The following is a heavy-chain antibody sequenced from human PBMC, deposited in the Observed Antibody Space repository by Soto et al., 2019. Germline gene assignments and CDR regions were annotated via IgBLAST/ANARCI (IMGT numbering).Heavy chain of an antibody. J-gene: IGHJ6*02. V-gene: IGHV4-61*01. CDR2: IYYSGST. Sequence: PSETLALTCTVSGGSFSSGSYYWTWIRQPPGKGLEWIGYIYYSGSTNYNPSLKSRVTISVDTSKNQFSLKLSSVTAADTAVYYCARAILYEYYYYGMDVWGQGTTVTVSS. CDR3: ARAILYEYYYYGMDV. D-gene: IGHD2-8*01. CDR1: GGSFSSGSYY.